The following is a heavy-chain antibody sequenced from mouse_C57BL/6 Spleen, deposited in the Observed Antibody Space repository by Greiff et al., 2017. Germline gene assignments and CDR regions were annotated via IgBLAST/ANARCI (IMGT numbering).Heavy chain of an antibody. CDR2: IYPGDGDT. Sequence: VKLQESGPELVKPGASVKISCKASGYAFSSSWMNWVKQRPGKGLEWIGRIYPGDGDTNYNGKFKGKATLTADKSSSTAYMQLSSLTSEDSAVYFCARDPHYYGSSPYFDYWGQGTTLTVSS. V-gene: IGHV1-82*01. CDR3: ARDPHYYGSSPYFDY. CDR1: GYAFSSSW. D-gene: IGHD1-1*01. J-gene: IGHJ2*01.